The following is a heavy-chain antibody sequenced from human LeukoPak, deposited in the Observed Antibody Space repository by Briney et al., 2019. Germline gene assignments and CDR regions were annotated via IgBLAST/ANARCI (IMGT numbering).Heavy chain of an antibody. J-gene: IGHJ5*02. Sequence: SETLSLTRTVSGGSISSSSYYWGWTRQPPGRGLEWIGCIYYSGSTYYNPSLKSRVTISVDTSKNHFSLKLSSVTAADKAVYYCARDNTVWFDPWGQGTLVTVSS. CDR3: ARDNTVWFDP. V-gene: IGHV4-39*07. CDR2: IYYSGST. D-gene: IGHD4-17*01. CDR1: GGSISSSSYY.